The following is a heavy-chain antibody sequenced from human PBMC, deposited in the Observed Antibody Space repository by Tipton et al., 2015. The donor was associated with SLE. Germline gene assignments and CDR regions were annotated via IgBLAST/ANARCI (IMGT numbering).Heavy chain of an antibody. D-gene: IGHD6-13*01. Sequence: SLRLSCAASGFTFSSYGMHWVRQAPGKGLEWVAVIWYDGSNKYYADSVKGRFTISRDNSKNTLYLQMNSLRAEDTAVYYCAKGLGAAAAYDAFDIWGQGTMVTVSS. J-gene: IGHJ3*02. CDR3: AKGLGAAAAYDAFDI. V-gene: IGHV3-30*18. CDR1: GFTFSSYG. CDR2: IWYDGSNK.